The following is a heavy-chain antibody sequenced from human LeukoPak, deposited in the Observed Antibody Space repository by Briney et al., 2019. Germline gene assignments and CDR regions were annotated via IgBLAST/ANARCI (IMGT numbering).Heavy chain of an antibody. Sequence: GGSLRLSCAASGFTFSSYAMSWVRQAPDKGLEWVSNIRGSGDNTFYADSVKGRFTISSDNSKNTLYLQMNSLSREDTAIYYCARRGGSTGWGAFDFWGHGTMVTVSS. CDR3: ARRGGSTGWGAFDF. V-gene: IGHV3-23*01. D-gene: IGHD6-19*01. CDR2: IRGSGDNT. CDR1: GFTFSSYA. J-gene: IGHJ3*01.